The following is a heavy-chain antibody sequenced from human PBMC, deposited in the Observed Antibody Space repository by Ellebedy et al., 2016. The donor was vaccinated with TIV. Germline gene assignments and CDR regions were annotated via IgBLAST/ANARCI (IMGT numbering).Heavy chain of an antibody. CDR1: GYIFTGSW. D-gene: IGHD5-12*01. CDR3: ARQASGFDFDY. V-gene: IGHV5-51*01. J-gene: IGHJ4*02. CDR2: IFPSDSDT. Sequence: PGGSLRLSCEASGYIFTGSWIGWVRQVPGKGLEWMGMIFPSDSDTIYSPSFQGQVTMSADKSITTAYLQWGSLKASDSGIYFCARQASGFDFDYWGQGTLVTVSS.